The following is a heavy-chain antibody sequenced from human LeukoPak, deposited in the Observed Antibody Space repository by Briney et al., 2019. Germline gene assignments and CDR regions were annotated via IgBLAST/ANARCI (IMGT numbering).Heavy chain of an antibody. CDR3: TRDQRSYDILTGYYNWGFDY. V-gene: IGHV3-49*03. J-gene: IGHJ4*02. CDR2: IRSKAYGGTT. CDR1: GFTFGDYA. Sequence: GGSLRLSCTASGFTFGDYAMSWFRQAPGKGLEWVGFIRSKAYGGTTEYAASVKGRFTISRDDSKSIAYLQMNSLKTEDTAVYYCTRDQRSYDILTGYYNWGFDYWGQGTLVTVSS. D-gene: IGHD3-9*01.